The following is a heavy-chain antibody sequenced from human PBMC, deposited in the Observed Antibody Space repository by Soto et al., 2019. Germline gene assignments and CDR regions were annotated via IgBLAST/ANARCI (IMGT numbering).Heavy chain of an antibody. V-gene: IGHV1-3*01. J-gene: IGHJ4*02. D-gene: IGHD6-13*01. CDR3: ARDRRTQQLIPFDY. Sequence: ASVKVSCKASGYTFTSYAMHWVRQAPGQRLEWMGWINAGNGNTKYSQKFQGRVTITRDTSASTAYMELSSLRSEDTAVYYCARDRRTQQLIPFDYWGQGTLVTSPQ. CDR1: GYTFTSYA. CDR2: INAGNGNT.